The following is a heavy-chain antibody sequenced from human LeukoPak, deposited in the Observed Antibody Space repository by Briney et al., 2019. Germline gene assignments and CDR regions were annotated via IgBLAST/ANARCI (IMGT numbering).Heavy chain of an antibody. J-gene: IGHJ5*02. V-gene: IGHV4-38-2*02. CDR1: GGSISSYY. Sequence: SETLSLTCTVSGGSISSYYWGWIRQPPGKGLEWIGSIYHSGSTYYNPSLKSRVTISVDTSKNQFSLKLSSVTAADTAVYYCARDGRRYYDSSGYLNWFDPWGQGTLVTVSS. D-gene: IGHD3-22*01. CDR3: ARDGRRYYDSSGYLNWFDP. CDR2: IYHSGST.